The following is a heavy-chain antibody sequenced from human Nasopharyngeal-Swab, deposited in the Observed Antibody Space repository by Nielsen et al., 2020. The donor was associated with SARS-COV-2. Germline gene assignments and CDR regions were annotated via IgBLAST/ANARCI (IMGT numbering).Heavy chain of an antibody. CDR3: ASGGVNANTIFGVVIPPLWYYYGMDV. Sequence: WIRQPPGKGLEWIGSIYYSGSTYYNPSLKSRVTISVATSKNQFSLKLSSVTAADTAVYYCASGGVNANTIFGVVIPPLWYYYGMDVWGQGTTVTVSS. CDR2: IYYSGST. J-gene: IGHJ6*02. V-gene: IGHV4-39*07. D-gene: IGHD3-3*01.